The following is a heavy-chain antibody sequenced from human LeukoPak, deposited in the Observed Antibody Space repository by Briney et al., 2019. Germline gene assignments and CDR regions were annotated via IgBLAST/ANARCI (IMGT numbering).Heavy chain of an antibody. CDR1: GFTFGRYW. CDR2: IKQDGSEK. J-gene: IGHJ6*03. CDR3: ARVRYQLLPYSYYYMDV. Sequence: GGSLRLSCAASGFTFGRYWMNWVRQAPGKGLEWVANIKQDGSEKNYVDSVKGRFTISRDNAKNSLHLQMNSLRAEETAVYFCARVRYQLLPYSYYYMDVWGKGTTVTVSS. D-gene: IGHD2-2*01. V-gene: IGHV3-7*01.